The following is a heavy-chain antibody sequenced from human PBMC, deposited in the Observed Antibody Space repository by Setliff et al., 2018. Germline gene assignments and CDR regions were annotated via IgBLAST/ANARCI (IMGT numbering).Heavy chain of an antibody. CDR3: ARVLVLGYNWFDP. CDR1: GGSVSSTSCY. Sequence: NPSETLSLTCTVSGGSVSSTSCYWGWIRQSPGKGLEWIGTIINSGSTYYNPSLKSRVTISIDTSKNQFSLKVNSVTAADTAVYFCARVLVLGYNWFDPWGQGTLVTVSS. J-gene: IGHJ5*02. CDR2: IINSGST. D-gene: IGHD3-10*01. V-gene: IGHV4-39*01.